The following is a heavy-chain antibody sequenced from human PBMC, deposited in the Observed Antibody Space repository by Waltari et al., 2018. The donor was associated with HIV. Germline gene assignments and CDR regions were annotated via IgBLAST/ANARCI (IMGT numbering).Heavy chain of an antibody. CDR1: GFSFCASA. J-gene: IGHJ6*02. CDR2: ISSSSSNI. Sequence: EVQLVESGGGLVQPGRSLRLSCAASGFSFCASAMYWVRQAPGKALEWISYISSSSSNIKYADSVKGRFTISRDNTKRSLDLHMNNLRDEDTAVYFCARDTLNLYFGLDVWGQGTTVSVSS. V-gene: IGHV3-48*02. CDR3: ARDTLNLYFGLDV.